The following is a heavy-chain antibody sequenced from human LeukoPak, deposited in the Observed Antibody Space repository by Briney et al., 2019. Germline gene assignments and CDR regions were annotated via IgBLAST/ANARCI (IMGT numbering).Heavy chain of an antibody. CDR2: INHSGST. J-gene: IGHJ4*02. CDR1: GGSFSGYY. V-gene: IGHV4-34*01. CDR3: ATYRGYCSSTSCPAPHDY. Sequence: SETLSLTCAVYGGSFSGYYWSWIRQPPGKGLEWIGEINHSGSTNYNPSLKSRVTISVDTSKNQFSLKLSSVTVADTAVYYCATYRGYCSSTSCPAPHDYWGQGTLVTVSS. D-gene: IGHD2-2*01.